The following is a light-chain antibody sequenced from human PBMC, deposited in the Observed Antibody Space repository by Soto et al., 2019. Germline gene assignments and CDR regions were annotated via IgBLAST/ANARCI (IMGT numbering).Light chain of an antibody. CDR3: LLSYRGVGV. V-gene: IGLV7-46*01. Sequence: QAVVTQEPSLTVSPGGTVTLTCGSNTGSVTTGHYPYWFQQKPGQAPSTLIYDTNNRHSWTPARFSGSLLGGKAALTLSGAQPEDEADYYCLLSYRGVGVFGGGTKVTVL. J-gene: IGLJ2*01. CDR2: DTN. CDR1: TGSVTTGHY.